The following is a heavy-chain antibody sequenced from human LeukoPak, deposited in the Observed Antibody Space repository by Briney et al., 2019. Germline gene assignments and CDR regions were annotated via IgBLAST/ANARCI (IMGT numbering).Heavy chain of an antibody. CDR1: GFTFPIYA. CDR2: ITGSGGSA. D-gene: IGHD5-12*01. V-gene: IGHV3-23*01. CDR3: AKGAYDYIEMGYFDS. Sequence: PGGSLRLSCAASGFTFPIYAMTWVRQAPGKGLQWVSTITGSGGSASYADSVKGRFTISRDNSKNRLYLQMNSLRAEDTALYYCAKGAYDYIEMGYFDSWGQGTLVTVSS. J-gene: IGHJ4*02.